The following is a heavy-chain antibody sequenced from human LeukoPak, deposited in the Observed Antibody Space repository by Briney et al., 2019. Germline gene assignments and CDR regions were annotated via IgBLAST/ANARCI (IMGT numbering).Heavy chain of an antibody. V-gene: IGHV3-23*01. CDR3: AKDLTL. CDR1: GFTFDDYT. Sequence: GGSLRLSCAASGFTFDDYTMHWVRQAPGKGLEWVSGISGNGGSTYYADSVKGRFTISRDNSKNTLYLQMNSLRAEDTAVYYCAKDLTLWGQGTVVTVSS. D-gene: IGHD4/OR15-4a*01. J-gene: IGHJ3*01. CDR2: ISGNGGST.